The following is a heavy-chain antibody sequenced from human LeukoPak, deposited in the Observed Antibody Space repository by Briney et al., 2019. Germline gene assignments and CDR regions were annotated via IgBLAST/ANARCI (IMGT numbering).Heavy chain of an antibody. CDR2: IWFDGSKK. J-gene: IGHJ4*02. Sequence: PGGSLRLSCEASGFSFSTYGMHWVRQAPGKGLEWVALIWFDGSKKHYADSVKGRFTISRDNSKNTMYLQMNNLRAEDTAVYFCASLQWDLPTSWGYFDFWGQGTLVTVSS. D-gene: IGHD1-26*01. CDR1: GFSFSTYG. V-gene: IGHV3-33*01. CDR3: ASLQWDLPTSWGYFDF.